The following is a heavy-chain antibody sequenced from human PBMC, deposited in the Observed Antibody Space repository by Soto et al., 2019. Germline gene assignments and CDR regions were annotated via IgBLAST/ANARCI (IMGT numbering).Heavy chain of an antibody. CDR2: IHPADDNT. J-gene: IGHJ6*02. D-gene: IGHD3-10*01. Sequence: QVQLVQSGAEVKKPGASVKLSCKAYEYTFISHKIHWVRQAPGQGLEWMGWIHPADDNTKHSKKLQGRVTISSDTSASTVYMELISLTFEDTAMYYCTRDGEMGSPFGMDVWGQGTTVTVSS. CDR1: EYTFISHK. CDR3: TRDGEMGSPFGMDV. V-gene: IGHV1-3*01.